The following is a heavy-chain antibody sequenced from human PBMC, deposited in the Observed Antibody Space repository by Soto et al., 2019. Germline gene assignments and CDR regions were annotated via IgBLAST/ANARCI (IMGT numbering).Heavy chain of an antibody. Sequence: QVPLVQSGAEVKKPGASVKVSCKASGYTFTSYGISWVRQAPGQGLEWMGWISAYNGNTNYAQKLQGRVTMTTDTTTSTAYKELRSLRSDDTAVYYCARARDFDWFDPWGQGTLVTVSS. V-gene: IGHV1-18*01. CDR2: ISAYNGNT. D-gene: IGHD3-3*01. CDR3: ARARDFDWFDP. CDR1: GYTFTSYG. J-gene: IGHJ5*02.